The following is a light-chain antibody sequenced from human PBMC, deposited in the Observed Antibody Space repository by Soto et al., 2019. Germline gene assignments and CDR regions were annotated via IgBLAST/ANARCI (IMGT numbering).Light chain of an antibody. CDR3: QQYGSSPLT. Sequence: IVLTQSPATLSLSPGKRATLSCRASQNSTNYLIWYQQKPGQARRLLIDEVCNRAAVIPAMVSGSGALTYFTLAISRLPPEDFAVYYCQQYGSSPLTFGGGHKV. CDR2: EVC. J-gene: IGKJ4*01. CDR1: QNSTNY. V-gene: IGKV3-20*01.